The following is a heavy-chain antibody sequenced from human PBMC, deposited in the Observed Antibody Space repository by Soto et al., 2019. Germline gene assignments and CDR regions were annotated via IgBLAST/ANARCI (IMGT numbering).Heavy chain of an antibody. CDR3: ARESGGATATLDYYYFYMDV. D-gene: IGHD5-12*01. J-gene: IGHJ6*03. CDR2: INPNSRAT. CDR1: GDTFSDYY. V-gene: IGHV1-2*04. Sequence: QVQLVQSGAEVRKPGASVTVSCRTSGDTFSDYYIHWVRQAPGQGLEWMGWINPNSRATNYAQKFRGWVTMPRDTSIRTVYMQLSRLRSDDTAVYYCARESGGATATLDYYYFYMDVWGTGTTVTVSS.